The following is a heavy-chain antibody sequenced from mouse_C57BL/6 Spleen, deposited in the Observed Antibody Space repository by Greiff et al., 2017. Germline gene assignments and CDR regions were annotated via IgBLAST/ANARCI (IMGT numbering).Heavy chain of an antibody. J-gene: IGHJ2*01. Sequence: QVQLQQPGAELVRPGSSVKLSCKASGYTFTSYWMDWVKQRPGQGLEWIGNIYPSDSETHYNQKFKDKATLTVDKSSSTAYMQLSSLTSEDSAVYYCAREGGFITPFDYWGQGTTLTVSS. CDR2: IYPSDSET. D-gene: IGHD1-1*01. CDR1: GYTFTSYW. CDR3: AREGGFITPFDY. V-gene: IGHV1-61*01.